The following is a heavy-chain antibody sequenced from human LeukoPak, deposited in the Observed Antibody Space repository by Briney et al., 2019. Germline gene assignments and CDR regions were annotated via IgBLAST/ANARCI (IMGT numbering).Heavy chain of an antibody. J-gene: IGHJ4*02. CDR1: GFTFSSYG. CDR3: AKDGNVDIVAMGFFDY. V-gene: IGHV3-30*02. Sequence: GGSLRLSCAASGFTFSSYGMHCVRQAPGKGLEWVAFIRYDGSNKYYADSVKGRFTISRDNSKNTLYLQMNSLRAEDTAVYYCAKDGNVDIVAMGFFDYWGQGTLVTVSS. D-gene: IGHD5-12*01. CDR2: IRYDGSNK.